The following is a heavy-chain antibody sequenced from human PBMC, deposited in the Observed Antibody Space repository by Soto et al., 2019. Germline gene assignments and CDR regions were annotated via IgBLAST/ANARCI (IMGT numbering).Heavy chain of an antibody. CDR3: ARARVGATTGWFDP. V-gene: IGHV4-59*01. Sequence: GSLALTGTVSGGSSISYYWSGIRQPPGKGLEWIGYIYYSASTNYNPSLKSRVTISVDTPKNQFSLKLISVTAADTAVYYCARARVGATTGWFDPCGHVTLVTASS. CDR1: GGSSISYY. J-gene: IGHJ5*02. D-gene: IGHD1-26*01. CDR2: IYYSAST.